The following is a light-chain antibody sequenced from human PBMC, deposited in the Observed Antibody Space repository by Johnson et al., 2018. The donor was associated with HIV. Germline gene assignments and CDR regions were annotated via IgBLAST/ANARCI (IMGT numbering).Light chain of an antibody. Sequence: SVLTQPPSVSAAPGQKVTISCSGSGSNIGNNYVSWYQQLPGTAPKLLIYDNNKRPSGIPDRFSGSKSGTSATLGITGLQTGDEADYYCGTWDSSLSVYVFGTGTKVTVL. CDR2: DNN. V-gene: IGLV1-51*01. CDR1: GSNIGNNY. CDR3: GTWDSSLSVYV. J-gene: IGLJ1*01.